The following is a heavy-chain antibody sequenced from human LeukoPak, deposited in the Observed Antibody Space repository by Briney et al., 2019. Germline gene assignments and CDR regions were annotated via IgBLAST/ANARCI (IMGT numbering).Heavy chain of an antibody. J-gene: IGHJ3*02. Sequence: PGGSLRLSCAASGFTFSSYGMHWVRQAPGKGLEWVAVIWYDGSNKYYADSVKGRFTISRDNSKNTLYLQMNSLRAEDTAVYYCAREGDYDDYFPAFDIWGQGTMVTVSS. CDR3: AREGDYDDYFPAFDI. D-gene: IGHD4-17*01. V-gene: IGHV3-33*01. CDR1: GFTFSSYG. CDR2: IWYDGSNK.